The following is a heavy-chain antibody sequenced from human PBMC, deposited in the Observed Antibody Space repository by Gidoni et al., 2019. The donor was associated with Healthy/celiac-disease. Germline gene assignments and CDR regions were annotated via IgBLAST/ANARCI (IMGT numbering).Heavy chain of an antibody. V-gene: IGHV3-21*01. D-gene: IGHD6-19*01. CDR2: ISSSSSYI. Sequence: EVQLVESGGGLVKPGGSLRLSCAASGFTCSSYSMNWVRQAPGKGLGWVSSISSSSSYIYYADSVKGRFTISRDNAKNSLYLQMNSLRAEDTAVYYCARPVRGDIAVAGSFDYWGQGTLVTVSS. CDR3: ARPVRGDIAVAGSFDY. CDR1: GFTCSSYS. J-gene: IGHJ4*02.